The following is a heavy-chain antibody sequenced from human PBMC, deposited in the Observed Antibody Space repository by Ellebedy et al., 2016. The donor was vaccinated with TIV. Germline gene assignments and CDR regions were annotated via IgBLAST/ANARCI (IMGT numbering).Heavy chain of an antibody. CDR1: GYTFTSFG. CDR3: ARDRPNILTGYYLAY. Sequence: ASVKVSCKASGYTFTSFGITWVRQAPGQGLEWMGWISAFNGDTNYVQKLQGRVTMTTDISTSTAYMELRSLRSDDTAVYYCARDRPNILTGYYLAYWGQGTLVTVSS. J-gene: IGHJ4*02. D-gene: IGHD3-9*01. V-gene: IGHV1-18*04. CDR2: ISAFNGDT.